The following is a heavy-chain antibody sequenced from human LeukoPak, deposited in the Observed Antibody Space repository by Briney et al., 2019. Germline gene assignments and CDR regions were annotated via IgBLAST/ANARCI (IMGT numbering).Heavy chain of an antibody. CDR1: GFTFSDYY. CDR2: ISSSGGTT. CDR3: AKTSPGYTYGLLDY. J-gene: IGHJ4*02. V-gene: IGHV3-11*01. Sequence: GGSLRLSCAASGFTFSDYYMSWIRQAPGKGLEWVSYISSSGGTTYHADSVKGRFAISRDTSKNTLYLQMNSLRVEDTAVYYCAKTSPGYTYGLLDYWGQGTLVTVSS. D-gene: IGHD5-18*01.